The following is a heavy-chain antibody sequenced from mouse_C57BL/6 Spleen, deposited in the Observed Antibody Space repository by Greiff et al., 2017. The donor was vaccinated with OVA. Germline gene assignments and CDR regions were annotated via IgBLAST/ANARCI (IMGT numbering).Heavy chain of an antibody. V-gene: IGHV5-17*01. CDR1: GFTFSDYG. Sequence: VQLKESGGGLVKPGGSLKLSCAASGFTFSDYGMHWVRQAPEKGLEWVAYISSGSSTIYYADTVKGRFTISRDNAKNTLFLQMTSLRSEDTAMYYCAILLGFAYWGQGTLVTVSA. CDR2: ISSGSSTI. D-gene: IGHD1-1*01. CDR3: AILLGFAY. J-gene: IGHJ3*01.